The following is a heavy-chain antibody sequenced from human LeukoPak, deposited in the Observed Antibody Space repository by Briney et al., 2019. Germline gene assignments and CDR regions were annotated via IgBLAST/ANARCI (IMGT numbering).Heavy chain of an antibody. CDR2: ISWYSGSI. CDR3: AKDSGYPTSFDY. J-gene: IGHJ4*02. V-gene: IGHV3-9*01. D-gene: IGHD5-12*01. CDR1: GFTFDDYA. Sequence: PGGSLRLSCAASGFTFDDYAMHWVRQAPGKGLEWVSGISWYSGSIGYADSVKGRFTISRDNAKNSLYLQMNSLRAEDTALYYCAKDSGYPTSFDYWGQGTLVTASS.